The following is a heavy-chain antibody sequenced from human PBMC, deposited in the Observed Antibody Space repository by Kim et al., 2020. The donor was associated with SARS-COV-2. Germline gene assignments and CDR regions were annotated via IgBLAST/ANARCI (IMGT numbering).Heavy chain of an antibody. CDR3: ARASRKYSSGWYGY. V-gene: IGHV4-59*01. D-gene: IGHD6-19*01. J-gene: IGHJ4*02. CDR2: IYYSGST. CDR1: GGSISSYY. Sequence: SETLSLTCTVSGGSISSYYWSWIRQPPGKGLEWIGYIYYSGSTNYNPSLKSRVTISVDTSKNQFSLKLSSVTAADTAVYYCARASRKYSSGWYGYWGQGTLVTVSS.